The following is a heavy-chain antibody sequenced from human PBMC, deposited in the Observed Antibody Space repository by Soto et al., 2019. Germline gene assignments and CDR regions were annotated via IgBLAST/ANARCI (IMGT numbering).Heavy chain of an antibody. Sequence: GESVKISCXGSGYSFTSYWISWVRQMPGKGLEWMGRIDPSDSYTNYSPSFQGHVTISADKSISTAYLQWSSLKASDTAMYYCARHHVLLWFGELSGMDVWGQGTTVTVSS. D-gene: IGHD3-10*01. J-gene: IGHJ6*02. CDR2: IDPSDSYT. CDR3: ARHHVLLWFGELSGMDV. CDR1: GYSFTSYW. V-gene: IGHV5-10-1*01.